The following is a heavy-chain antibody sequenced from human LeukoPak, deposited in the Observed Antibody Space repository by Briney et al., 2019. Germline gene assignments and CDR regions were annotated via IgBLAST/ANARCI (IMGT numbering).Heavy chain of an antibody. CDR2: MYYSGTT. J-gene: IGHJ6*03. CDR1: GGSISSHKHY. D-gene: IGHD2/OR15-2a*01. CDR3: ARRAEETTFYYYYYMDV. V-gene: IGHV4-39*07. Sequence: PSETLSLTCMVSGGSISSHKHYWGWIRQSPGRGLGWIGSMYYSGTTFYNPSLKSRLTISIDTSKNQFSLQLSSVTAADTAVYHCARRAEETTFYYYYYMDVWGKGTTVTVSS.